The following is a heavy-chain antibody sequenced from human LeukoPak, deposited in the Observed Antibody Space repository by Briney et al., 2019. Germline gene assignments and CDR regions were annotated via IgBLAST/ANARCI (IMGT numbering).Heavy chain of an antibody. CDR2: INHSGST. CDR3: ARGPRYYYDSSGLPDY. D-gene: IGHD3-22*01. V-gene: IGHV4-34*01. Sequence: KSSETLSLTCAVYGGSFSGYYWSWIRQPPGKGLEWIGEINHSGSTNYNPSLKSRVTISVDTSKNQFSLKLSSVTAADTAVYYCARGPRYYYDSSGLPDYWGQGTLVTVSS. CDR1: GGSFSGYY. J-gene: IGHJ4*02.